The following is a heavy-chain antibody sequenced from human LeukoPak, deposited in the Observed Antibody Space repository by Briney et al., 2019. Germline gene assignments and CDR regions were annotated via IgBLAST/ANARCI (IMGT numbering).Heavy chain of an antibody. CDR3: ARYALRLRLSYFDY. D-gene: IGHD5-12*01. J-gene: IGHJ4*02. CDR2: ISSSGSTI. Sequence: GGSLRLSCAASGFTFSGYEMNWVRQAPGKGLEWVSYISSSGSTIYYADSVKGRFTISRDNSKNTLYLQMNSLRAEDTAVYYCARYALRLRLSYFDYWGQGTLVTVSS. V-gene: IGHV3-48*03. CDR1: GFTFSGYE.